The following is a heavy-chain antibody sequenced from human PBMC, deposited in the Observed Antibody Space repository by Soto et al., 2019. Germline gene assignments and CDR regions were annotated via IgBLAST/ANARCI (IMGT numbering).Heavy chain of an antibody. Sequence: EVQLVESGGGLVQPGGSLRLSCSASGFTFSSYWMTWVRQAPGKGLEWVANIKQDGSEKYYVDSMKGRFTISRDNAKNPLYLQMNSLRAEDTAVYYCARGHYYGLRSYFPVNYMDVWGKGTTVTVSS. CDR2: IKQDGSEK. D-gene: IGHD3-10*01. J-gene: IGHJ6*03. CDR3: ARGHYYGLRSYFPVNYMDV. CDR1: GFTFSSYW. V-gene: IGHV3-7*01.